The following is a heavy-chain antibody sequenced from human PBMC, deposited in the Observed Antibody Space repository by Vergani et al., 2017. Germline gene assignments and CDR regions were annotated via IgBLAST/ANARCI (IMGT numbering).Heavy chain of an antibody. CDR1: GFTFSSYA. J-gene: IGHJ4*02. Sequence: QVQLVESGGGVVQPGRSLRLSCAASGFTFSSYAMHWVRQAPGKGLEWVAVISYDGSNKYYADSVKGRFTISRDNSKNTLYLQMNSLRAEDTAVYYCEREASGDDVSTFDYWGQGILITVSA. CDR2: ISYDGSNK. D-gene: IGHD3-10*01. V-gene: IGHV3-30-3*01. CDR3: EREASGDDVSTFDY.